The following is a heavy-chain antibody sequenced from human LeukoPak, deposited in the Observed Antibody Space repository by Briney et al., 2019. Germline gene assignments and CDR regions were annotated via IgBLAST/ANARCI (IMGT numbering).Heavy chain of an antibody. CDR2: ITYDGYYK. CDR3: ARDLSPVVRASPMGY. D-gene: IGHD3-10*01. V-gene: IGHV3-30*03. J-gene: IGHJ4*02. CDR1: GFTFTSYG. Sequence: PGGSLRLSCAASGFTFTSYGMHWVRQAPGKGLEWVALITYDGYYKYYSDSGKGRFTIPSDTSKDTMYLQMNSLRAEDTAVYYCARDLSPVVRASPMGYWGQGTLVTVSS.